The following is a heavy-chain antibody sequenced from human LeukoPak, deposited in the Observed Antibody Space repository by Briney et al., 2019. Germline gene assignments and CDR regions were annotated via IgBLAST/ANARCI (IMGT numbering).Heavy chain of an antibody. D-gene: IGHD5-12*01. J-gene: IGHJ6*02. Sequence: GGSLRLSCPASGFTFRTYWVHWVRQTPGKGLVWVSHINSDGSITSYADSVKGRFTISRDNAKNTLYLQMNSLRGDDTAVYYCARDDVDVANAVWGQGTTVTVSS. CDR2: INSDGSIT. CDR3: ARDDVDVANAV. CDR1: GFTFRTYW. V-gene: IGHV3-74*01.